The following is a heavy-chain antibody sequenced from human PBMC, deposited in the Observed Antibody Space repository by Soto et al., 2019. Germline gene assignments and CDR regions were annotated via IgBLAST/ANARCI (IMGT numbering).Heavy chain of an antibody. CDR3: ASDPGDGHFEY. CDR2: IWHGGNNR. V-gene: IGHV3-33*01. J-gene: IGHJ4*02. CDR1: GFTVSTYA. Sequence: QVQLVESGGDVVQPGRSLRLSCAASGFTVSTYARTWVRQAPGKGLQWVAFIWHGGNNRFYAEPVKGRFTISGDNSKNTLFLEMNGLRSDDTGVYLCASDPGDGHFEYWGQGTLLIVSS.